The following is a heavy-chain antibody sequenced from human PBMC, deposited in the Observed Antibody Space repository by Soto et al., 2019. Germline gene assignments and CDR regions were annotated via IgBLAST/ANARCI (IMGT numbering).Heavy chain of an antibody. J-gene: IGHJ4*01. CDR3: AKEIAVAGDLDY. Sequence: GGSLRLSCVASGFAFSYYGIHWVRQAPGKGLEWVGVISSDGKTKYYADSVKGRFTISRDNSKNTLFLQMDSLRPEDTAVYHCAKEIAVAGDLDYWGHGTLVTVSS. CDR1: GFAFSYYG. D-gene: IGHD6-19*01. V-gene: IGHV3-30*18. CDR2: ISSDGKTK.